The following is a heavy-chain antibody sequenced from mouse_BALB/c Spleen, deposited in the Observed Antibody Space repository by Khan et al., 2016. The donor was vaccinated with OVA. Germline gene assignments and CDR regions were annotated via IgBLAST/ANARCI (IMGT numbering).Heavy chain of an antibody. CDR2: INPSSGYT. J-gene: IGHJ2*01. CDR1: GYTFSNYW. Sequence: QVQLKESGAELAKPGVSVKMSCKASGYTFSNYWMHWVKQRPGQGLEWIGYINPSSGYTYYNQTFNDKATLTTDKSSSTAYMQLSSLTSEDSAVYYCARDRIDYWGQGTTLTVSS. CDR3: ARDRIDY. V-gene: IGHV1-7*01.